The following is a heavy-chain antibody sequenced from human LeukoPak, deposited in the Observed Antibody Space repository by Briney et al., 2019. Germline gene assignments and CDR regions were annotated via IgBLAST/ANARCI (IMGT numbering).Heavy chain of an antibody. Sequence: ASVKVSCKASGYTFSSHYMHWVRQAPGQGLEWMGVISPSGDATLYAQKFQGRVTMTGDTSTSTLYMDLSSLRSEDTAVYYCATDSPKGYLTVDYWGQGTLVTVSS. J-gene: IGHJ4*02. D-gene: IGHD3-16*02. CDR1: GYTFSSHY. V-gene: IGHV1-46*01. CDR3: ATDSPKGYLTVDY. CDR2: ISPSGDAT.